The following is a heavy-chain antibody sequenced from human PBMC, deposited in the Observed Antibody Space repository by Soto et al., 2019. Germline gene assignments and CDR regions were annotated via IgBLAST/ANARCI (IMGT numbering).Heavy chain of an antibody. CDR2: ISYDGSNK. Sequence: GGSLRLSCAASGFTFSSYAMHWVRQAPGKGLEWVAVISYDGSNKYYADSVKGRFTISRDNSKNTLYLQMNSLRAEDTAVYYCARVARYYDSSGSDYWGQGTPVTVSS. D-gene: IGHD3-22*01. V-gene: IGHV3-30-3*01. CDR3: ARVARYYDSSGSDY. CDR1: GFTFSSYA. J-gene: IGHJ4*02.